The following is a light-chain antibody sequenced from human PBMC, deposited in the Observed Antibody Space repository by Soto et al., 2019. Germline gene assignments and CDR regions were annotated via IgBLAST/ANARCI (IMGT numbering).Light chain of an antibody. CDR1: QSVTSSC. V-gene: IGKV3-20*01. CDR3: QQCGGSPLFS. CDR2: TTS. Sequence: EIVLTQSPATLSLSPGERATLSCTASQSVTSSCLAWYQRKPGQAPRLLIHTTSTRATDIPDRFSGSGSGTDFTLTISGLQPEDFAVYYCQQCGGSPLFSFGPGTRVDI. J-gene: IGKJ3*01.